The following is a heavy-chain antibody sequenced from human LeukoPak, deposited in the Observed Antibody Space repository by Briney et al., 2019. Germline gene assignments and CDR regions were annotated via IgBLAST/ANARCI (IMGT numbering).Heavy chain of an antibody. CDR1: GYTFTSYD. V-gene: IGHV1-8*01. J-gene: IGHJ4*02. CDR2: MNPNSGNT. D-gene: IGHD3-10*01. CDR3: ARGTIAFGELDY. Sequence: ASVKVSCKASGYTFTSYDINWVRQATGQGLEWMGWMNPNSGNTGYAQKFQGRVTMTRNTSISTAYMELSSLRSEDTAVYYCARGTIAFGELDYWGQGTLVTVSS.